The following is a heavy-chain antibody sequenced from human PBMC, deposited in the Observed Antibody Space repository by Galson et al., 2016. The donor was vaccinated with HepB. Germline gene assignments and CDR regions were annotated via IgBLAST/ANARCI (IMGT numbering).Heavy chain of an antibody. Sequence: SLRLSCAASGFTFSSYSMNWVRQAPGKGLEWVSSISSSSDYIFYAGSVKGRFTISRDHGKNSVFLQMNSLRAEDTAVYYCTTKTSGTYPFDYWGQGTLVAVSS. J-gene: IGHJ4*02. CDR3: TTKTSGTYPFDY. V-gene: IGHV3-21*01. CDR2: ISSSSDYI. D-gene: IGHD1-26*01. CDR1: GFTFSSYS.